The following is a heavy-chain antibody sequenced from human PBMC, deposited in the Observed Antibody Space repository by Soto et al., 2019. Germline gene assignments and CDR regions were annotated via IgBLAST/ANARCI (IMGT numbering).Heavy chain of an antibody. J-gene: IGHJ4*02. CDR2: SRDKPQGYST. CDR1: TLSDHY. D-gene: IGHD3-22*01. CDR3: VRATYFSDSSSYTRCLDY. V-gene: IGHV3-72*01. Sequence: TLSDHYIDWVRQAPGKGLEWVGRSRDKPQGYSTAYAASVKGRFTTSRDESKNSAYLQMNSLKTEDTAVYYCVRATYFSDSSSYTRCLDYWGQGTLVTVSS.